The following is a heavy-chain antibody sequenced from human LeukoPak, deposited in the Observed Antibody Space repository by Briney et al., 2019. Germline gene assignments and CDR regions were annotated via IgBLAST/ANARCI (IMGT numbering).Heavy chain of an antibody. CDR3: ARGHFTAAGTVDYYYMDV. CDR1: GGSISSYY. D-gene: IGHD6-13*01. Sequence: SETLSLTCTVSGGSISSYYWSWIRQPAGKGLEWIGRIYTSGSTNYNPSLKSRVTMSVDTSKNQFSLKLSSVTAADTAVYYCARGHFTAAGTVDYYYMDVWGKGTTVTISS. CDR2: IYTSGST. J-gene: IGHJ6*03. V-gene: IGHV4-4*07.